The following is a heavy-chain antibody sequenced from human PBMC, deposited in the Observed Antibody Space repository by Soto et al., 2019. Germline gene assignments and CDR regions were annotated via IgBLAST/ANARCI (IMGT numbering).Heavy chain of an antibody. CDR1: GGSISSYY. D-gene: IGHD6-13*01. V-gene: IGHV4-59*01. CDR3: ARGRYTSSSHQRHYYYYYMDV. CDR2: IYYSGST. Sequence: SETLSLTCTVSGGSISSYYWSWIRQPPGKGLEWIGYIYYSGSTNYNPSLKSRVTISVDTSKNQFSLKLSSVTAADTAVYYCARGRYTSSSHQRHYYYYYMDVWGKGTTVTVSS. J-gene: IGHJ6*03.